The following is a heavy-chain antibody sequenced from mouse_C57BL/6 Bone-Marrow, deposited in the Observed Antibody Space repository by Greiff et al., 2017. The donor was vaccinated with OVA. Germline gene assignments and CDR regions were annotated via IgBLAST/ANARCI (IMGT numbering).Heavy chain of an antibody. J-gene: IGHJ3*01. CDR3: ASGLGIYYYGSRGAY. V-gene: IGHV1-81*01. Sequence: QVQLQQSGAELARPGASVKLSCKASGYTFTSYGISWVKQRTGQGLEWIGEIYPRSGNTYYNEKFKGKATLTADKSSSTAYMELRSLTSEDSAVYFCASGLGIYYYGSRGAYWGQGTLVTVSA. CDR2: IYPRSGNT. CDR1: GYTFTSYG. D-gene: IGHD1-1*01.